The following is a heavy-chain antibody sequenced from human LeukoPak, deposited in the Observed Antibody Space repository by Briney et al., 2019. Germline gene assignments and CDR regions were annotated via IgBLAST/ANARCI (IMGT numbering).Heavy chain of an antibody. Sequence: GGSLRLSCAASGFTFSNFWMTWVRQGPGEGLEWVANIKQDGSEKYYVDSVKGRFTISRDDAKSSLFLQMNSLRAEDTAVYYCATGKGGGYWGQGTLVTVSS. CDR2: IKQDGSEK. D-gene: IGHD2-15*01. CDR3: ATGKGGGY. CDR1: GFTFSNFW. J-gene: IGHJ4*02. V-gene: IGHV3-7*01.